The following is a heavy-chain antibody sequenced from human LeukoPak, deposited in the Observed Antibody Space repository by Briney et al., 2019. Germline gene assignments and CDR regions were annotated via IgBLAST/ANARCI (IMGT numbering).Heavy chain of an antibody. J-gene: IGHJ4*02. CDR2: IYHSGST. D-gene: IGHD2-2*01. Sequence: SETLSLTCTVSGGSISSGGYYWSWIRQPPGKGLEWIGYIYHSGSTYYNPSLKSRVTISVDRSKNQFSLKLSSVTAADTAVYYCARDRVVPAAYFDYWGQGTLVTVSS. CDR1: GGSISSGGYY. V-gene: IGHV4-30-2*01. CDR3: ARDRVVPAAYFDY.